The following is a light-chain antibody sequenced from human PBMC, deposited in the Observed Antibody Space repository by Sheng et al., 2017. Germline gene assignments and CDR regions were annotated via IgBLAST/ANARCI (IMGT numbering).Light chain of an antibody. CDR1: QSVSSD. J-gene: IGKJ1*01. Sequence: EIVLTQSPGTLSLSPGERATLSCRASQSVSSDYLAWYQQKPGQPPRLLIYGASFRATGIPARFSGRGSGTDFTLTIISLQSEDFAFYYCQQYHNWPRTFGQGTKVEIK. CDR3: QQYHNWPRT. V-gene: IGKV3-15*01. CDR2: GAS.